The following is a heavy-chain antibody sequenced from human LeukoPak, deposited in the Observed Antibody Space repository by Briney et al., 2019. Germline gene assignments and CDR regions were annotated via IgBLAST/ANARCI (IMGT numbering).Heavy chain of an antibody. CDR1: GGSISSGGYS. CDR2: IYHSGST. V-gene: IGHV4-30-2*01. D-gene: IGHD3-9*01. CDR3: ARGKYYDILTGYSGYYYYGMDV. J-gene: IGHJ6*02. Sequence: PSQTLSLTCAVSGGSISSGGYSWSWIRQPPGKGLEWIGYIYHSGSTYYNPSLKSRVTISVDRSKNQFSLKLSSVTAADTAVYYCARGKYYDILTGYSGYYYYGMDVWGQGTTVTVSS.